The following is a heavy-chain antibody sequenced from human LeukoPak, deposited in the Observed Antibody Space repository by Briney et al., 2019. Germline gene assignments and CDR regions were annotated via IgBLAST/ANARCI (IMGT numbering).Heavy chain of an antibody. J-gene: IGHJ3*02. Sequence: GESLKISCKGFQYIFTSYWIVWVRQMPGRGLEWMGIIYPGDSNSRYSPSFQGQVTISADKSTDTAYLQWSSLKASDTAMYYCARQGSGWYLDAFDIWGQGTMVTVSS. V-gene: IGHV5-51*01. D-gene: IGHD6-19*01. CDR3: ARQGSGWYLDAFDI. CDR1: QYIFTSYW. CDR2: IYPGDSNS.